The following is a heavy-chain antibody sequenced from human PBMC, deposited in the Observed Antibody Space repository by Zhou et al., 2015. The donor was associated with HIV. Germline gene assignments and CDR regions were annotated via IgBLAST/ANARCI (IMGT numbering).Heavy chain of an antibody. CDR3: VRDVAVWSGYSIPYYFDY. V-gene: IGHV1-69*04. CDR1: GGTISSYG. J-gene: IGHJ4*02. Sequence: QVQLVQSGAAVKKPGSSVKVSCKPSGGTISSYGISWVRQAPGQGLEWMGRIIPIVGITDYSQKFQDRFTITADTSTNTASMELSSLRSNDTAVFYCVRDVAVWSGYSIPYYFDYWGQGTLVTVSS. D-gene: IGHD3-3*01. CDR2: IIPIVGIT.